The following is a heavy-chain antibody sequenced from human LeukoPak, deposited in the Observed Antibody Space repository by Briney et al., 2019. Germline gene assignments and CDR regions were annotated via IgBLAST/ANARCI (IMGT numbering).Heavy chain of an antibody. V-gene: IGHV1-24*01. J-gene: IGHJ4*02. Sequence: ASVTVSCKVSGYTLTELSMHWVRQAPGKGLEWMGGFDPEDGETIYAQKFQGRVTMTEDTSTDTAYMELSSLRSEDTAVYYCATVHRMATEAYYFDYWGQGTLVTVSS. D-gene: IGHD5-24*01. CDR1: GYTLTELS. CDR3: ATVHRMATEAYYFDY. CDR2: FDPEDGET.